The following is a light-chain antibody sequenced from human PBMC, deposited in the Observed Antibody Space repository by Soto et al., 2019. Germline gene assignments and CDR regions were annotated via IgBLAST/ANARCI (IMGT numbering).Light chain of an antibody. CDR2: WAS. Sequence: DIVMTQSPDSLAVSLGERATINCKSSQSVFYSSNNKNYFAWYQQKPGQPPKLLIYWASTRDSGVPDRFSGSGSGTDFTLTISSLQAEDVAVYYCQQYLIPPYTFGQGTKLEIK. CDR1: QSVFYSSNNKNY. V-gene: IGKV4-1*01. CDR3: QQYLIPPYT. J-gene: IGKJ2*01.